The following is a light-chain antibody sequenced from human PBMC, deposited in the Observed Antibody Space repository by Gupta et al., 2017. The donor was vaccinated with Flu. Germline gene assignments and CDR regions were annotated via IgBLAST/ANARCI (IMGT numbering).Light chain of an antibody. CDR1: SSDIGNYNR. Sequence: QSALTQPPSVSGSPGQSVTISCTGTSSDIGNYNRVSWYQQPPGTAPKLMIYEVSNRPSGVPDRFSGSKSGNTASLTISGLQAEDEADYYCSSYTSSYTHVFGTGTKLTVL. V-gene: IGLV2-18*02. CDR2: EVS. J-gene: IGLJ1*01. CDR3: SSYTSSYTHV.